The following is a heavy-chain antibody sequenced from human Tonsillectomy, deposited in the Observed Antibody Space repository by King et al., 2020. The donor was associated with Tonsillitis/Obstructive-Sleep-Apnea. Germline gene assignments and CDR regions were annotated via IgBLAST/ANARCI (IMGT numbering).Heavy chain of an antibody. V-gene: IGHV3-9*01. CDR3: AKDFRYCGGGSCYSAHYYYMDV. Sequence: VQLVESGGGLVQPGRSLRLSCAASGFTFDDFAMHWVRHAPGKGLEWVSGISWNSGNIGYADSVKGRFTISRDNAKNSLYLQMNSLRAEDTALYYCAKDFRYCGGGSCYSAHYYYMDVWGKGTTVTVSS. D-gene: IGHD2-15*01. CDR1: GFTFDDFA. CDR2: ISWNSGNI. J-gene: IGHJ6*03.